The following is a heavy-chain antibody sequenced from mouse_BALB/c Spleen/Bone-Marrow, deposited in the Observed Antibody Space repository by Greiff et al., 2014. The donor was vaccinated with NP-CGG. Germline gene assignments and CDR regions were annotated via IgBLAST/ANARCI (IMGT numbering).Heavy chain of an antibody. Sequence: QVQLKESGAELMQPGASVKISCKAIGYPFSNYWIEWVKQRPGHGLEWIGEIFPGSGSTHYIEKFKGKATFTAATSSNTAYMQLSSLTSEDSAVYYCARGYDYASFAYWGQGTLVTV. J-gene: IGHJ3*01. CDR3: ARGYDYASFAY. V-gene: IGHV1-9*01. CDR1: GYPFSNYW. CDR2: IFPGSGST. D-gene: IGHD2-4*01.